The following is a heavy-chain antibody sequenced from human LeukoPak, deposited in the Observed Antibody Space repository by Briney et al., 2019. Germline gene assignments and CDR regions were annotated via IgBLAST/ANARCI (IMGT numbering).Heavy chain of an antibody. CDR2: ISHTSDTI. Sequence: PGGSLRLSCAASGFTFSSYWMTWVRQAPGKGLECIAYISHTSDTINYADSVKGQFTISRDNAKNSLYLQMNSLRADDTAVYYCARLNYYDGSGYQSVPHWGQGTLVTVSS. J-gene: IGHJ1*01. V-gene: IGHV3-48*04. CDR3: ARLNYYDGSGYQSVPH. CDR1: GFTFSSYW. D-gene: IGHD3-22*01.